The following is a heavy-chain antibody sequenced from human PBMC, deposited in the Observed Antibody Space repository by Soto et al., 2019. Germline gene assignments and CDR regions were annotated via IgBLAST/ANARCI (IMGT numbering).Heavy chain of an antibody. D-gene: IGHD5-18*01. V-gene: IGHV3-7*03. CDR3: VTGYHSDY. J-gene: IGHJ4*02. CDR2: IKKDGTEK. Sequence: PGVSLTISCTASGISTSSYWMGWVRQAPGRGLEWVASIKKDGTEKYYMDSLKGRFTISRDNALNSLYLQMNSLRAEDTAVYFCVTGYHSDYWGQGTLVTVSS. CDR1: GISTSSYW.